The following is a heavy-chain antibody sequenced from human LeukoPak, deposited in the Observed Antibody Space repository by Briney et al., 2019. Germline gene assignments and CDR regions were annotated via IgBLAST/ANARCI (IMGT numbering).Heavy chain of an antibody. CDR1: GFTFSSYE. CDR3: ARDQYYDSMGDY. Sequence: PGGSLRLSCAASGFTFSSYEMNWVRQAPGKGLEWVSYISSSGSTIYYADSVKGRFTISRDNAKNSLYLQMNSLTAEDTAVYYCARDQYYDSMGDYWGQGTLVTVSS. J-gene: IGHJ4*02. V-gene: IGHV3-48*03. D-gene: IGHD3-22*01. CDR2: ISSSGSTI.